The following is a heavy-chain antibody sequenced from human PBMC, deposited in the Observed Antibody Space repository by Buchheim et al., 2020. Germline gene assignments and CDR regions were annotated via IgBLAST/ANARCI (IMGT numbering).Heavy chain of an antibody. D-gene: IGHD2-15*01. V-gene: IGHV1-8*01. CDR1: GYTFTSYD. CDR3: ARWRYCSGDSCPRGFDY. J-gene: IGHJ4*02. Sequence: QVQLVQSGAEVKKPGASVKVSCKASGYTFTSYDINWVRQATGQGLEWMGWMNPNSGNTGYAQKFQGRVTMPRTTSISTAYMELSSLRSEDTAVYYCARWRYCSGDSCPRGFDYWGQGTL. CDR2: MNPNSGNT.